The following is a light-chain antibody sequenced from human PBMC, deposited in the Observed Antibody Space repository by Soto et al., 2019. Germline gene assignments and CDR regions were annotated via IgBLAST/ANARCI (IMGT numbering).Light chain of an antibody. CDR3: KPSTQSPWT. V-gene: IGKV2-24*01. CDR2: KIS. J-gene: IGKJ1*01. Sequence: DIVMTQSPLSSPVTLGQAASISCSSSQSLEHNDGNTYLRWFQQRPGQPPRLLIYKISDRFCVVPDRFSGSGAGTDFTLTISRVEAEDVSFYYCKPSTQSPWTFGQGTKVEIK. CDR1: QSLEHNDGNTY.